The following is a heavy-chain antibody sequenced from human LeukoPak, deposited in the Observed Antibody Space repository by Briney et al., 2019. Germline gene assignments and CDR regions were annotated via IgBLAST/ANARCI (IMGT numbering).Heavy chain of an antibody. CDR2: INPNSGGT. J-gene: IGHJ4*02. V-gene: IGHV1-2*02. D-gene: IGHD6-19*01. CDR3: ARVPLTYSSGYPGY. CDR1: GYTFTGYY. Sequence: GATVKVSCKASGYTFTGYYMHWVRQAPGQGLEWMGWINPNSGGTNYAQKFQGRVTMTRDTSISTAYMELSRLRSDDTAVYYCARVPLTYSSGYPGYWGQGTLVTVSS.